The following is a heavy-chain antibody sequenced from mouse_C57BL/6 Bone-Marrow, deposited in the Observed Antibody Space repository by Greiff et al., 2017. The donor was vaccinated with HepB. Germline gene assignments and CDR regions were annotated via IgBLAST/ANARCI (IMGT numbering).Heavy chain of an antibody. CDR1: GFSFNTYA. CDR3: VRSYYGSSWFAY. Sequence: EVQGVESGGGLVQPKGSLKLSCAASGFSFNTYAMNWVRQAPGKGLEWVARIRSKSNNYATYYADSVKDRFTISRDDSESMLYLQMNNLKTEDTAMYYCVRSYYGSSWFAYWGQGTLVTVSA. V-gene: IGHV10-1*01. D-gene: IGHD1-1*01. CDR2: IRSKSNNYAT. J-gene: IGHJ3*01.